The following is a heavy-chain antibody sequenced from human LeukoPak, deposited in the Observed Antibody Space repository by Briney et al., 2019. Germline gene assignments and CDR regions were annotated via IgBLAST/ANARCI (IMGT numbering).Heavy chain of an antibody. V-gene: IGHV4-59*01. J-gene: IGHJ6*03. CDR3: ARKSSPTPYYYYYMDV. Sequence: PSETLSLTCSVSGDSISSYYWSWIRQPPGKGLEWIGYIYYSGSTNYNPSLKSRVTISVDTSKNQFSLKLSSVTAADTAVYYCARKSSPTPYYYYYMDVWGKGTTVTVSS. CDR1: GDSISSYY. CDR2: IYYSGST. D-gene: IGHD2-2*01.